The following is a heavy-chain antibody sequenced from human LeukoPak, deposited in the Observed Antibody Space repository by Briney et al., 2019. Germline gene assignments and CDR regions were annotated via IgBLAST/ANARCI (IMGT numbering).Heavy chain of an antibody. Sequence: SETLSLTCTVSGGSISSYYWSWIRQPPGKGLEWIGYIYYSGSTNYNPSLKSRVTISVDTSKNQFSLKLSSVTAADTAVYYCARDPSSSSEPYYFDYWGQGTLVTVYS. CDR1: GGSISSYY. D-gene: IGHD6-6*01. J-gene: IGHJ4*02. CDR3: ARDPSSSSEPYYFDY. V-gene: IGHV4-59*01. CDR2: IYYSGST.